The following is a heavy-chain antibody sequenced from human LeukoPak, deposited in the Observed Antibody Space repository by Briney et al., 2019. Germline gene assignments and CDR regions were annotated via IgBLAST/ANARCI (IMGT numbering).Heavy chain of an antibody. V-gene: IGHV3-23*01. CDR3: AKSPPSALYFDY. CDR2: ISGSGGST. Sequence: GGSLRLSCPASGFTFNNYAMSWVRQAPGKELEWVSTISGSGGSTHYADSVKGRLTISRDNSKNTLYMQMNRLRAEDTAVYYCAKSPPSALYFDYWGQGTLVTVSS. J-gene: IGHJ4*02. CDR1: GFTFNNYA.